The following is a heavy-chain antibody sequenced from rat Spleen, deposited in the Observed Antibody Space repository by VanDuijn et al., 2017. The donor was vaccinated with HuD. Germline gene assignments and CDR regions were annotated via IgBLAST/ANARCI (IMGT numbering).Heavy chain of an antibody. Sequence: EVQLVESGGGLVQPGRSLKLSCAASGFTFSDYYMAWVRQAPKKGLEWVASITNSGGSTYYRDSVKGRFTISRDNAKSSLYLQMESLRSEDTATYYCARLPYFDFWGPGTMVTVSS. CDR1: GFTFSDYY. CDR3: ARLPYFDF. CDR2: ITNSGGST. V-gene: IGHV5-25*01. J-gene: IGHJ1*01.